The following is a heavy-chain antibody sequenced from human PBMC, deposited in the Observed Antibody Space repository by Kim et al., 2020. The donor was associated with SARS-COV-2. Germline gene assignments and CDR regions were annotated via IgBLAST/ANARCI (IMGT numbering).Heavy chain of an antibody. J-gene: IGHJ4*02. V-gene: IGHV3-7*01. CDR3: SRTAPYYRRGWGY. CDR2: IKQDGSDK. D-gene: IGHD6-19*01. CDR1: GFSFSDYW. Sequence: GGSLRLSCATSGFSFSDYWMSWVRQAPGKGLEWVANIKQDGSDKYYVDSVKGRFTISRDNGKNSLYLEMSSLRAEDTAFYYCSRTAPYYRRGWGYWGQGT.